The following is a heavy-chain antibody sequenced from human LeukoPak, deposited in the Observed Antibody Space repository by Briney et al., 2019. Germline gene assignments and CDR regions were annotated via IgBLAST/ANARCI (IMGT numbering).Heavy chain of an antibody. Sequence: SETLSLTCAVYGGSFSGYYWSWIRQPPGKGLEWIGEINHSGSTNYNPSLKSRVIISVDTSKNQFSLKLSSVTAADTAVYYCARAGRTMVTRVRPFDYWGQGTLVTVSS. CDR1: GGSFSGYY. D-gene: IGHD5-18*01. CDR2: INHSGST. V-gene: IGHV4-34*01. CDR3: ARAGRTMVTRVRPFDY. J-gene: IGHJ4*02.